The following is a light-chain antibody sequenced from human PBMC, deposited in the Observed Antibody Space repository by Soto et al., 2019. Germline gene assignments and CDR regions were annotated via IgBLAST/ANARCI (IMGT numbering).Light chain of an antibody. CDR2: AAT. V-gene: IGKV1-6*01. J-gene: IGKJ1*01. Sequence: AIQMTQSPSSLSASVGDRVTITCRASQDIRNDLGWYQQKPGRAPNLLIYAATTLQSGVPSRFSGSGSGTDFTLTISSLQPEDFATYFCLQDYDFPRTFGQGTKLEI. CDR1: QDIRND. CDR3: LQDYDFPRT.